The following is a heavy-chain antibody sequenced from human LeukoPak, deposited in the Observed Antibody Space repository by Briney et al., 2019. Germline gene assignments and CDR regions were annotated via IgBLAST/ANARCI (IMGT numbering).Heavy chain of an antibody. J-gene: IGHJ4*02. CDR1: GFTFSSYG. CDR2: IRYDGSNK. CDR3: AKEMYDYDSSGYYSFDY. Sequence: GGSLRLSCAASGFTFSSYGMHWVRQAPGKGLEWVAFIRYDGSNKYNADSVKGRFTISRDNSKKTLYLQMNSLRAEDTAVYYCAKEMYDYDSSGYYSFDYWGQGTLVTVSS. D-gene: IGHD3-22*01. V-gene: IGHV3-30*02.